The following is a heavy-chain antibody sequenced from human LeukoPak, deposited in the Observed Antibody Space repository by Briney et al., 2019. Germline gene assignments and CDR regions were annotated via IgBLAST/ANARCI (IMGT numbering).Heavy chain of an antibody. CDR2: IKQDGSEK. J-gene: IGHJ6*02. CDR1: GFTFSSYW. D-gene: IGHD1-14*01. V-gene: IGHV3-7*03. CDR3: AKESVRIPLYGMDV. Sequence: GGSLRLSCAASGFTFSSYWMSWVRQAPGKGLEWVANIKQDGSEKYYVDSVKGRFTISRDNAKNTLYLQMNSLRAEDTAVYYCAKESVRIPLYGMDVWGQGTTVTVSS.